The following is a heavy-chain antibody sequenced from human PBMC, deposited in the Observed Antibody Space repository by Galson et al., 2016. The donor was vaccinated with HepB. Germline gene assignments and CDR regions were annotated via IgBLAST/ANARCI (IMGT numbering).Heavy chain of an antibody. CDR3: ARDGGYSGYDAYGLDV. CDR2: IGTADNT. CDR1: GFTFSTYD. D-gene: IGHD5-12*01. J-gene: IGHJ6*04. Sequence: SLRLSCAASGFTFSTYDMHWVRQAPGRGLEWVSVIGTADNTYYAASVKGRFTISREDAKNSFYLQMNSLRAGDTAVYYCARDGGYSGYDAYGLDVWGKGTTVTVSS. V-gene: IGHV3-13*01.